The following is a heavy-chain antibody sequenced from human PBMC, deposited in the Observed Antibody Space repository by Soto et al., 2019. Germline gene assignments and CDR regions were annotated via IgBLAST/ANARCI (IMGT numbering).Heavy chain of an antibody. D-gene: IGHD3-22*01. Sequence: ASVKVSCKASGGTFSSYAISWVRQAPGQGLEWMGGIIPIFGTANYAQKFQGRVTITADESTSTAYMELSSLRSEDTAVYYCARDMRSYYDSSGYYYNYYWGQGTLVTVSS. CDR2: IIPIFGTA. CDR1: GGTFSSYA. V-gene: IGHV1-69*13. CDR3: ARDMRSYYDSSGYYYNYY. J-gene: IGHJ4*02.